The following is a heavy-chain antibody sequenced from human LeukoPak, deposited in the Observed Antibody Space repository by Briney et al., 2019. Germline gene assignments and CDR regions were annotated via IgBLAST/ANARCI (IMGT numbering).Heavy chain of an antibody. CDR2: IYYSGSP. V-gene: IGHV4-31*03. CDR1: GGSISRGGYY. D-gene: IGHD5-18*01. CDR3: AAGYSYGSGYGMDV. J-gene: IGHJ6*02. Sequence: SQTLSLNCTVSGGSISRGGYYWSWIRQHPGKRLEWIGYIYYSGSPYYNPSLKSRVTISVDTSKNQFSLKLSSVTAADTAVYYCAAGYSYGSGYGMDVWGQGTTVTVSS.